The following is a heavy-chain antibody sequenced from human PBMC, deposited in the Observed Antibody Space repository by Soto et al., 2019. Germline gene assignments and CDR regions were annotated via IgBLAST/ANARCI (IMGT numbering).Heavy chain of an antibody. CDR1: GFTFSAYA. CDR2: SSGSGGNT. D-gene: IGHD3-22*01. CDR3: RGVYDSSGVYFQH. Sequence: EVLLLESGGGLVQPGGSLRLSCAASGFTFSAYAMSWVRQAPGKGLEWVSYSSGSGGNTYYADSVKGRFTISRDNSKNTLYMQINSLRAEDTAVYYCRGVYDSSGVYFQHWGQGTLVTVSS. V-gene: IGHV3-23*01. J-gene: IGHJ1*01.